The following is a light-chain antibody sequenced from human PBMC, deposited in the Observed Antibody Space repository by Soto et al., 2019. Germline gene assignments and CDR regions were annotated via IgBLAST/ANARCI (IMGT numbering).Light chain of an antibody. V-gene: IGKV3-20*01. CDR3: QQYCCSPNT. J-gene: IGKJ5*01. CDR1: QSDSSSY. CDR2: GAS. Sequence: EIVLTQAPGTPSWSPGERATLSCRAGQSDSSSYLAWYQRKPGQAPSLLIYGASSRVTCSPDGFSCSGSGTDFTLTISRPELEDFEVYSCQQYCCSPNTFGRGTRVEMK.